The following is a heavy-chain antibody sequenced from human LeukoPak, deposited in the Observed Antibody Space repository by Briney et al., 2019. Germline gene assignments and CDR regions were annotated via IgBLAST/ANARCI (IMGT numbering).Heavy chain of an antibody. CDR3: ARLIVPAAIQGIYFYYYGMDV. CDR2: IYYSGST. J-gene: IGHJ6*02. CDR1: GGSISSGGYY. V-gene: IGHV4-31*03. D-gene: IGHD2-2*02. Sequence: SETLSLTCTVSGGSISSGGYYWSWIRKHPGKGLEWIGYIYYSGSTYYNPSLKSRVTISVDTSKNQFSLKLSSVTAADTAVYYCARLIVPAAIQGIYFYYYGMDVWGQGTTVTVSS.